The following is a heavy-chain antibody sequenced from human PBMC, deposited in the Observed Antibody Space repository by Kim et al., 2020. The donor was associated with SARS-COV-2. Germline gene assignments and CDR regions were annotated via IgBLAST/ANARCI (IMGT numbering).Heavy chain of an antibody. CDR2: ISADGTNT. V-gene: IGHV3-43*02. J-gene: IGHJ6*02. D-gene: IGHD2-2*01. CDR1: GFRFEDYA. Sequence: GGSPRLSCAASGFRFEDYAMQWVRQVPGKGLEWISLISADGTNTNYADSVKGRFTVSRDNNKNSLYLQMNSLRKEDTAFYYCAKDICSSTSCPYYYYYGMAVWGQGTTVIVSS. CDR3: AKDICSSTSCPYYYYYGMAV.